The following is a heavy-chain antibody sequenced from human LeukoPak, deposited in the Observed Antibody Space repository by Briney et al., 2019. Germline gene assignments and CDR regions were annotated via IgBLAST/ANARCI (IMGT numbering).Heavy chain of an antibody. CDR3: ARDRLIAVAGTGRGDFDY. CDR1: GFSFSSYE. CDR2: ISSSGSTI. Sequence: GGSLRLSCAASGFSFSSYEMNWVRQAPGKGLEWVSYISSSGSTIYYADSVKGRFTISRDNAKNSLYLQMNSLRAEDTAVYYCARDRLIAVAGTGRGDFDYWGQGTLVTVSS. D-gene: IGHD6-19*01. V-gene: IGHV3-48*03. J-gene: IGHJ4*02.